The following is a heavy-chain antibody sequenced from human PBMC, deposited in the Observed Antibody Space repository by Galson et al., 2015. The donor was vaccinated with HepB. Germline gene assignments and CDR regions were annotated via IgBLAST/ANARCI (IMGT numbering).Heavy chain of an antibody. Sequence: SLRLSCAASGFTFSSYDMHWVRQATGKGLEWVSAIGTAGDPYYPGSVKGRFTISRENAKNPLYLQMNSLRAGDTAVYYCARGRSNYYDSNNAFDIWGQGTMVTVSS. V-gene: IGHV3-13*05. CDR1: GFTFSSYD. D-gene: IGHD3-22*01. J-gene: IGHJ3*02. CDR3: ARGRSNYYDSNNAFDI. CDR2: IGTAGDP.